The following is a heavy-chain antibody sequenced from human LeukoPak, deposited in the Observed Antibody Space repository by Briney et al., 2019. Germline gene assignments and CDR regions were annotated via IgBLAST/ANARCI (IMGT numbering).Heavy chain of an antibody. J-gene: IGHJ6*03. CDR3: AKDTRLDSYYNMDV. D-gene: IGHD2-21*01. Sequence: GGSLRLSCAASGFTFDEYAMHWVRQAPGKGLEWVSGISWESDGIGYADSVKGRFTISRDNAKNSLYLQMNSLRAEDTAFYYCAKDTRLDSYYNMDVWGRGTTVTVSS. V-gene: IGHV3-9*01. CDR2: ISWESDGI. CDR1: GFTFDEYA.